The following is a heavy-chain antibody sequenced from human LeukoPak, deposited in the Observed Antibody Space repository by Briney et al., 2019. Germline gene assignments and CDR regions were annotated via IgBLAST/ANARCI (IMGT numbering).Heavy chain of an antibody. V-gene: IGHV3-48*02. Sequence: GGSLRLSCAASGFTVSGNYMTWVRQAPGKGLEWISHISSSSSTKYHADSVKGRFTISRDNAKNSLYLQMNSLTDEDTAVYYCARGGVAMDVWGRGTTVTVSS. CDR2: ISSSSSTK. D-gene: IGHD3-3*01. CDR3: ARGGVAMDV. J-gene: IGHJ6*02. CDR1: GFTVSGNY.